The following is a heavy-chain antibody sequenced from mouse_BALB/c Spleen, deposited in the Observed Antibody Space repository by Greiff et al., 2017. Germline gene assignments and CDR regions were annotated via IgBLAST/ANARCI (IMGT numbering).Heavy chain of an antibody. CDR1: GYAFSSYW. Sequence: VQGVESGAELVRPGSSVKISCKASGYAFSSYWMNWVKQRPGQGLEWIGQIYPGDGDTNYNGKFKGKATLTADKSSSTAYMQLSSLTSEDSAVYFCARCYYGYDAWFAYWGQGTLVTVSA. CDR3: ARCYYGYDAWFAY. D-gene: IGHD2-2*01. J-gene: IGHJ3*01. CDR2: IYPGDGDT. V-gene: IGHV1-80*01.